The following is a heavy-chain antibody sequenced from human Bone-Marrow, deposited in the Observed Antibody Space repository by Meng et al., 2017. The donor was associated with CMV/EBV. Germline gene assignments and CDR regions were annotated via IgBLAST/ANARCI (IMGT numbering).Heavy chain of an antibody. D-gene: IGHD4-17*01. CDR3: ARSDYAYDAFDI. CDR2: IYSGGST. Sequence: GGSLRLSCAASGFTVSSNYMSWVRQAPGKGLEWVSVIYSGGSTYYADSVKGRFTISRDNSKNTLYLQMNSLRAEDTAVYYCARSDYAYDAFDIWGQRTMVTVSS. CDR1: GFTVSSNY. J-gene: IGHJ3*02. V-gene: IGHV3-53*01.